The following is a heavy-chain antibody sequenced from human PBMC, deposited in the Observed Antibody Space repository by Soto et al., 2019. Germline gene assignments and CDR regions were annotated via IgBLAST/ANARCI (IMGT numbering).Heavy chain of an antibody. V-gene: IGHV3-30-3*01. J-gene: IGHJ3*02. CDR2: ISYDGSNK. CDR1: GFTFSSYA. D-gene: IGHD6-19*01. CDR3: ARAFEQWLGYDAFDI. Sequence: QVQLVESGGGVVQPGRSLRLSCAASGFTFSSYAMHWVRQAPGKGLEWVAVISYDGSNKYYADSVKGRFTISRDNSKNTLYLQMNSLRAEDTAVYYCARAFEQWLGYDAFDIWGQGTMVTVSS.